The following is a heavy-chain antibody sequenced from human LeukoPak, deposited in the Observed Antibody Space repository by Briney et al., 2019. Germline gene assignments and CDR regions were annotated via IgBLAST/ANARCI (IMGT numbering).Heavy chain of an antibody. Sequence: SETLSLTCAVSGGSISSSDWWIWVRQPPGKGLEWIGEIYHSGSTNYNPSLKNRVTISVDKSKNQFSLKLTSVTAADTAVYYCARGPYCSGGSCHFDYWGQGTLVTVSS. CDR3: ARGPYCSGGSCHFDY. D-gene: IGHD2-15*01. CDR1: GGSISSSDW. V-gene: IGHV4-4*02. CDR2: IYHSGST. J-gene: IGHJ4*02.